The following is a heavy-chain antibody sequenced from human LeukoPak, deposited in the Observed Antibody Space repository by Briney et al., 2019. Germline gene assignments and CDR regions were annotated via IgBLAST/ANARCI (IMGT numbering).Heavy chain of an antibody. Sequence: PGGSLRLSCAASGFTFSSYGMHWVRQAPGKGLEWVAVISYDGSNKYYADSVKGRFTISRDNSKNTLYLQMNSLRAEDTAVYYCAKEADYYDSSGYYSYYYYGMDVWGQGTTVTVSS. D-gene: IGHD3-22*01. V-gene: IGHV3-30*18. J-gene: IGHJ6*02. CDR2: ISYDGSNK. CDR1: GFTFSSYG. CDR3: AKEADYYDSSGYYSYYYYGMDV.